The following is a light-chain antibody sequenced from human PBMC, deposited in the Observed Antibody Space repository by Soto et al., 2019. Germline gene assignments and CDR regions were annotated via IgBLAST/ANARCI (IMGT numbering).Light chain of an antibody. CDR3: QQYGSSST. CDR1: QSVSNNY. J-gene: IGKJ5*01. Sequence: EIVLTQTRGTLSLSPGERSTLSGMASQSVSNNYLAWYQQKPGQAPRLLIHGASNRATGIPDRFSGGGSGTDFTLTISRLDPEDFAVYYCQQYGSSSTFGQGTRLEIK. V-gene: IGKV3-20*01. CDR2: GAS.